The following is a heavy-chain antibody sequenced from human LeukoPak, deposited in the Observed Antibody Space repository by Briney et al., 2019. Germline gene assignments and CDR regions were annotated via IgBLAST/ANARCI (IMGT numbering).Heavy chain of an antibody. CDR2: ISGSGGST. D-gene: IGHD6-6*01. CDR3: AREAAARPHYYYGMDV. J-gene: IGHJ6*02. CDR1: GFTFSSYA. Sequence: GGSLRLSCAASGFTFSSYAMSWVRQAPGKGLEWVSAISGSGGSTYYADSVKGRFTISRDNAKNSLYLQMNSLRAEDTAVYYCAREAAARPHYYYGMDVWGQGTTVTVSS. V-gene: IGHV3-23*01.